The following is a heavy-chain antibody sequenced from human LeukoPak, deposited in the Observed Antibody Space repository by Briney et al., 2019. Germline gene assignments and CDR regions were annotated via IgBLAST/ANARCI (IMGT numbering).Heavy chain of an antibody. V-gene: IGHV3-69-1*02. Sequence: AGGPLRLSCAASGFTFSDNYMSWIRQAPGKGLEWVSHISTGTYIAYADSVKGRFTISRDNARNSLYLEMNSLRAEDTAVYYCTREQDREAAATIVGDYWGQGTLVTVSS. CDR1: GFTFSDNY. CDR3: TREQDREAAATIVGDY. CDR2: ISTGTYI. J-gene: IGHJ4*02. D-gene: IGHD3-22*01.